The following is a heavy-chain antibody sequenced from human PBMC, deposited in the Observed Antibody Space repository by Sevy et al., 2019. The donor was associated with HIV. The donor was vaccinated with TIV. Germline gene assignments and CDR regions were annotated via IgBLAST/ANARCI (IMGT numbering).Heavy chain of an antibody. CDR3: ATYSGYFLSLSRGYYYYDMDV. V-gene: IGHV4-59*01. CDR1: GGSISSYY. D-gene: IGHD5-12*01. J-gene: IGHJ6*03. CDR2: IYYSGST. Sequence: SETLSLTCTVSGGSISSYYWSWIRQPPGKGLEWIGYIYYSGSTNYNPSLKSRITISVDTSKNQFSLKLSSVTAADTAVYYCATYSGYFLSLSRGYYYYDMDVWGKGTTVTVSS.